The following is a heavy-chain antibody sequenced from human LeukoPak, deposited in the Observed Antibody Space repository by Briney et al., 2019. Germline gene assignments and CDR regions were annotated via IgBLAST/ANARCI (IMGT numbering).Heavy chain of an antibody. Sequence: SVKVSCKASGGTFSSYAISWVRQAPGQGLEWMGGIIPIFGTANYAQKFQGRVTITTDESTSTAYMELSSLRAEDTAVYYCARGPMTTVTAVYYYYYMDVWGKGTTVTVSS. CDR3: ARGPMTTVTAVYYYYYMDV. V-gene: IGHV1-69*05. CDR2: IIPIFGTA. CDR1: GGTFSSYA. D-gene: IGHD4-11*01. J-gene: IGHJ6*03.